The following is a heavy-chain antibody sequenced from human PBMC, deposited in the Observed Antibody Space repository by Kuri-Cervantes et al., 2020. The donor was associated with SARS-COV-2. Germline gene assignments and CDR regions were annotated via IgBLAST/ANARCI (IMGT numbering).Heavy chain of an antibody. CDR3: ARTNRARYYYYYGMDV. J-gene: IGHJ6*02. Sequence: GSLRLSCAVYGGSFSGYYWSWIRQPPGKGLEWIGEINHSGSTNYNPSLKSRVTISVDTSKNQFSLKLSSVTAADTAVYYCARTNRARYYYYYGMDVWGQGTTVTVSS. V-gene: IGHV4-34*01. D-gene: IGHD3-10*01. CDR2: INHSGST. CDR1: GGSFSGYY.